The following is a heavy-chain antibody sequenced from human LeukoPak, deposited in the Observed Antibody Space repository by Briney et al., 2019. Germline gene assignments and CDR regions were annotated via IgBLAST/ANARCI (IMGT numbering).Heavy chain of an antibody. D-gene: IGHD6-6*01. CDR2: IWYDGSNK. J-gene: IGHJ6*03. Sequence: GGSLRLSCAASGFTFSSYGMHWVRQAPGKGLEWVAVIWYDGSNKYYADSVKGRFTISRDNSKNTLYLQMNSLRAEVTAVYYCARRGSSSPPYYYYYMDVWGKGTTVTVSS. V-gene: IGHV3-33*01. CDR1: GFTFSSYG. CDR3: ARRGSSSPPYYYYYMDV.